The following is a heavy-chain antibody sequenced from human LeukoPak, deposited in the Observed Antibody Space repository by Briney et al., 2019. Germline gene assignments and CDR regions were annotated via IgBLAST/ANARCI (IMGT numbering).Heavy chain of an antibody. J-gene: IGHJ3*02. D-gene: IGHD1-26*01. CDR2: IYYSGST. Sequence: KSSETLSLSCTVSGGSMGRNYWSWIRQPPGKGLEWIGYIYYSGSTNYNPSLKSRVSILVDKSKNQFSLKLTSVTAADTAVYYCAYSGSEWDAFDIWGQGTVVTVSS. V-gene: IGHV4-59*01. CDR1: GGSMGRNY. CDR3: AYSGSEWDAFDI.